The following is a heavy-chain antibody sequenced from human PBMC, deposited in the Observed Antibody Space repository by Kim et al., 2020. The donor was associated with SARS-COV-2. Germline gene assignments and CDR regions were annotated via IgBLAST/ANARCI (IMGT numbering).Heavy chain of an antibody. J-gene: IGHJ4*02. V-gene: IGHV5-51*01. Sequence: RYTPSFQGQVTISADKSISTAYLQWSSLKASDTAMYYCARLRTTGTSPGYWGQGTLVTVSS. D-gene: IGHD1-1*01. CDR3: ARLRTTGTSPGY.